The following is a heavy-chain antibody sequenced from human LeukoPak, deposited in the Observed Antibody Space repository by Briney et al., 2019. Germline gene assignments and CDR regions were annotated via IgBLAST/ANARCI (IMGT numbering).Heavy chain of an antibody. J-gene: IGHJ4*02. CDR3: AKGTAAAGIFDY. CDR1: GFTFGDYG. V-gene: IGHV3-23*01. CDR2: ISGSGGST. D-gene: IGHD6-13*01. Sequence: PGGSLRLSCTTSGFTFGDYGMSWVRQAPGKGLEWVSAISGSGGSTYYADSMKGRFTISRDNSKNTLYLQMNSLRAEDTAVYYCAKGTAAAGIFDYWGQGTLVTVSS.